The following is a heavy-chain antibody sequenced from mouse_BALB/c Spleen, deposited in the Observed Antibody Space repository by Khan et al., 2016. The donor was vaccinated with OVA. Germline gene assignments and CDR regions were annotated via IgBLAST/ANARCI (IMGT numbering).Heavy chain of an antibody. CDR2: ISTYYGDA. Sequence: VQLQESGAELVRPGVSVKISCKGSGYTFTDYAMHWVKQSHAKSLEWIGVISTYYGDADYNQKFKGKATMTVDKSSSTAYMELARLTSEDSAIYYGARGSGSSRFAYWGQGTLVTVSA. CDR1: GYTFTDYA. V-gene: IGHV1S137*01. D-gene: IGHD1-3*01. J-gene: IGHJ3*01. CDR3: ARGSGSSRFAY.